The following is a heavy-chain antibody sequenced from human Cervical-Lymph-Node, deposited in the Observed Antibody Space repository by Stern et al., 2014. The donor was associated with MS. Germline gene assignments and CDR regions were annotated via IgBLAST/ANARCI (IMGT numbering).Heavy chain of an antibody. CDR2: VIPLFGTA. J-gene: IGHJ6*02. Sequence: VHLVESGAEVKTPGSSVKVSCKASGGTFSSYAISWVRQAPGQGLEWMGGVIPLFGTANYAQKLQGRVTITADGSTSTAYMELTNLRSEDTAVYFSIRSNYDGGNGFYHYAMDVWGQGTTVIVSS. D-gene: IGHD3-10*01. CDR1: GGTFSSYA. V-gene: IGHV1-69*01. CDR3: IRSNYDGGNGFYHYAMDV.